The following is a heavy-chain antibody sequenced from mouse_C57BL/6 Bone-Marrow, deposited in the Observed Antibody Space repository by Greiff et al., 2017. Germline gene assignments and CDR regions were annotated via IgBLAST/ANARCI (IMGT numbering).Heavy chain of an antibody. J-gene: IGHJ3*01. V-gene: IGHV2-2*01. CDR3: ASIYYGNPFAY. CDR2: IWSGGST. D-gene: IGHD2-1*01. Sequence: QVHVKQSGPGLVQPSQSLSITCTVSGFSLTSYGVHWVRQSPGKGLEWLGVIWSGGSTDYNAAFISRLSISKDNSKSQVFFKMNSLQADDTAIYYCASIYYGNPFAYWGQGTLVTVSA. CDR1: GFSLTSYG.